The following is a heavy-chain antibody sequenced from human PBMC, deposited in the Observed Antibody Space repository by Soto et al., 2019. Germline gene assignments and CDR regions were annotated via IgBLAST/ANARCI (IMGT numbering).Heavy chain of an antibody. CDR1: GYTFTGYY. D-gene: IGHD3-3*01. Sequence: QVQLVQSGAEVKKPGASVKVSCKASGYTFTGYYMHWVRQAPGQGLEGMGWINPNSGGTNYAQKFQGRVTMTRDTSISTAYMELSRLRSDDTAVYYCARPNYDFWSGYHYYYYGMDVWGQGTTVTVSS. CDR2: INPNSGGT. V-gene: IGHV1-2*02. CDR3: ARPNYDFWSGYHYYYYGMDV. J-gene: IGHJ6*02.